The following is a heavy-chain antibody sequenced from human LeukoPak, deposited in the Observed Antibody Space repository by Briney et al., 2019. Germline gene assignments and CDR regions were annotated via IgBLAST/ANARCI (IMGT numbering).Heavy chain of an antibody. J-gene: IGHJ4*02. D-gene: IGHD2-2*03. CDR3: ARADGYCSSTSCYFGY. CDR2: INPNSGGT. Sequence: ASVKVSCKASVYTFTGYYMHWVRQAPGQGLEWMGWINPNSGGTNYAQKFQGRVTMTRDTSISTAYMELSRLRSDDTAVYYCARADGYCSSTSCYFGYWGQGTLVTVSS. V-gene: IGHV1-2*02. CDR1: VYTFTGYY.